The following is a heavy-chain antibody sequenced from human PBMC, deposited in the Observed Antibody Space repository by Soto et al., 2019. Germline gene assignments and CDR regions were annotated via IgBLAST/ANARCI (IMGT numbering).Heavy chain of an antibody. V-gene: IGHV3-21*01. CDR2: IGTGGSYI. J-gene: IGHJ3*02. CDR3: VRAQRQAVRRDDFDI. Sequence: EVQVVESGGGLVKPGGSLRLSCAASGFNFQAYSMHWVRQAPGKGLEWVSSIGTGGSYIYYGESVKGRFTTSRDNAENSLLLEMNSLRAEDTAMYYCVRAQRQAVRRDDFDIWGQGTMVIVAS. CDR1: GFNFQAYS. D-gene: IGHD3-10*01.